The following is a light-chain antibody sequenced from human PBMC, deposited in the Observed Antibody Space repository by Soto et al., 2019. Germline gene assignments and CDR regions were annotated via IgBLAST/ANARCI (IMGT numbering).Light chain of an antibody. V-gene: IGLV1-51*01. CDR1: SSNIGGNS. Sequence: QSVLPRPPSVSAAPGQKVTISCSGSSSNIGGNSVSWYQQLPGTAPKLLIYDDNKRPSGIPDRFSGSKSGTSATLGITGFQTGDEADYYCGSWDSSLSAYVFGTGTKV. J-gene: IGLJ1*01. CDR3: GSWDSSLSAYV. CDR2: DDN.